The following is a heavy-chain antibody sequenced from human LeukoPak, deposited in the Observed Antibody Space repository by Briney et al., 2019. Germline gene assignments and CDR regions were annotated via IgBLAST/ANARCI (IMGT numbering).Heavy chain of an antibody. CDR3: ARASQWLAFDN. CDR1: GFTFSSYA. J-gene: IGHJ4*02. V-gene: IGHV3-66*01. Sequence: GGSLRLSCAASGFTFSSYAVSWVRQAPGKGLEWVSVIYDGDSTNYADSVRGRFTISSDNSKNTLYLQMNSLRVEDTAVYFCARASQWLAFDNWGQGTLVTVSS. D-gene: IGHD6-19*01. CDR2: IYDGDST.